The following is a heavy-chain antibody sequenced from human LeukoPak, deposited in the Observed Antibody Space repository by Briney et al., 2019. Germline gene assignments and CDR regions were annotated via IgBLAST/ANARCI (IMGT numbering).Heavy chain of an antibody. CDR2: FDPEDGET. V-gene: IGHV1-24*01. CDR3: ATRQWLDTNWFDP. D-gene: IGHD6-19*01. J-gene: IGHJ5*02. Sequence: GASVKVSCKVSGYTLTELSMHWVRQAPGKGLEWMGGFDPEDGETIYAQKFQGRVTMTEDTSTDTAYMELSSLKSEDTAVYYCATRQWLDTNWFDPWGQGTLVTVSS. CDR1: GYTLTELS.